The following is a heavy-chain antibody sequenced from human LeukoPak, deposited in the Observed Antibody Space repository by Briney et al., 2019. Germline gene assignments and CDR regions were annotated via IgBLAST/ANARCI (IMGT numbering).Heavy chain of an antibody. CDR2: ISYSGTT. V-gene: IGHV4-59*08. Sequence: SETLSLTCTVSGGSISSYYWSWIRQPPGKGLEWVGYISYSGTTNYNPSLKSRVTISLGTSKNRFSLNLTSVTAADTAVYYCARHGSGTSLALYPWGQGTLVTVSS. CDR1: GGSISSYY. CDR3: ARHGSGTSLALYP. J-gene: IGHJ5*02. D-gene: IGHD3-10*01.